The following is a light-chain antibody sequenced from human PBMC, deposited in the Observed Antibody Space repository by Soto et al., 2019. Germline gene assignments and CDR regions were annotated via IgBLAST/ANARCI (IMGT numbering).Light chain of an antibody. CDR3: QHYKMYSPWT. V-gene: IGKV1-5*01. CDR2: HAS. Sequence: DIQMTQSPSILSASVGDRVTITCRASQSISGWLAWYQQKPGRAPTLLIYHASTLESGVPSRFSGSGSGTEFTLTISSLQPDDFATYYCQHYKMYSPWTFGQGTKVDIK. J-gene: IGKJ1*01. CDR1: QSISGW.